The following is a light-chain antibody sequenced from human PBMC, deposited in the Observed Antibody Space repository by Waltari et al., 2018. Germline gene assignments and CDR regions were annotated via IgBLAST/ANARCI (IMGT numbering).Light chain of an antibody. CDR1: AGAVTSGNY. J-gene: IGLJ3*02. CDR3: LLYDGSDQV. CDR2: STA. V-gene: IGLV7-43*01. Sequence: QTVVTQEPSLTVSPGGAVTLTCASSAGAVTSGNYPNWIQQKPGQVPRSLIHSTANRPPRTPARFSGSLLGGKAARTLSGVQPEDEAEYYCLLYDGSDQVFGGGTKLTVL.